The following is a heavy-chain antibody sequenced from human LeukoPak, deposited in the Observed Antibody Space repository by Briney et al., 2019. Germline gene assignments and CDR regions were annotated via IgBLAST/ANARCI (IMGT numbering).Heavy chain of an antibody. V-gene: IGHV3-23*01. J-gene: IGHJ4*02. Sequence: GGSLRLSCGASGFIFRDYDITWVRQAPGKGLEGVAAISASGGTTNYADSVRGGFTIFRDNSNKVTYLRMNSLSAEDTAVYYCARSINYSNFLLDSWGQGTRVTVSS. CDR3: ARSINYSNFLLDS. CDR1: GFIFRDYD. CDR2: ISASGGTT. D-gene: IGHD4-11*01.